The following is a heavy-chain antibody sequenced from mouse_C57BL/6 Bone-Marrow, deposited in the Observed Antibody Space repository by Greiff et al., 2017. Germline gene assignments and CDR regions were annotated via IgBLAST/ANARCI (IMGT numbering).Heavy chain of an antibody. V-gene: IGHV1-39*01. J-gene: IGHJ1*03. CDR2: INPNYGTT. Sequence: VQLQQSGPELVKPGASVKISCKASGYSFTDYNMNWVKQSNGKSLEWIGVINPNYGTTSYNQKFKGKATLTVDQSSSTAYMQLNSLTSEDSAVDYCAREGPITTVVAKDWYFDVWGTGTTVTVSS. CDR3: AREGPITTVVAKDWYFDV. D-gene: IGHD1-1*01. CDR1: GYSFTDYN.